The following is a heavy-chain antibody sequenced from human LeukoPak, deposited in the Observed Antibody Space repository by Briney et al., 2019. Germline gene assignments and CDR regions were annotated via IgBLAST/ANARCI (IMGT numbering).Heavy chain of an antibody. Sequence: GGSLRLSCAASGFTFNRYNMNWVRRAPGKGLEWVSSISTSSSYIYYADSVRGRFTISRDNAKNSLYLQMNSLRAEDTAVYSXXXXXXXXXSNSRGWFDPWGQGTLVTVPS. CDR1: GFTFNRYN. CDR3: XXXXXXXXSNSRGWFDP. D-gene: IGHD4-23*01. CDR2: ISTSSSYI. J-gene: IGHJ5*02. V-gene: IGHV3-21*01.